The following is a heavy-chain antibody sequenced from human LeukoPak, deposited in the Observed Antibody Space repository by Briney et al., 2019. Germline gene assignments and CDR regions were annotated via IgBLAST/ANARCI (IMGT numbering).Heavy chain of an antibody. Sequence: GGSLRLSCAASGFTFMNAWMSWVRQAPGKGLEWVGRIKNKTDGGTADYAAPVKGRFTISRDDSKNTLYLQLNSLKTEDTAVYYCATLKTGTSSFLWGQGTLVTVSS. CDR3: ATLKTGTSSFL. CDR2: IKNKTDGGTA. V-gene: IGHV3-15*01. D-gene: IGHD6-13*01. J-gene: IGHJ4*02. CDR1: GFTFMNAW.